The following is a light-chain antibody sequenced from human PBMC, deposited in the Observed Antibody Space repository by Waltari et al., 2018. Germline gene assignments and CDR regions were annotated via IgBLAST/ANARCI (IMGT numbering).Light chain of an antibody. Sequence: DIQMTQTPSTLSASVGDRVVITCRASQSFGSWLAWYQQKPGTAPSLLFYKTSILQNGVPSRFNGSGSGTEFTLTISSLQPADFATYYCQQYKNFLGTFGQGTKVEV. J-gene: IGKJ1*01. CDR2: KTS. CDR3: QQYKNFLGT. CDR1: QSFGSW. V-gene: IGKV1-5*03.